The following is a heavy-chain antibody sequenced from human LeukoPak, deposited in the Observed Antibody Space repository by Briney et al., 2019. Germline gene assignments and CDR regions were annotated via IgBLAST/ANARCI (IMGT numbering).Heavy chain of an antibody. J-gene: IGHJ4*02. D-gene: IGHD2-15*01. CDR3: ARFSRGDVVGI. Sequence: GGSPRLSCAASGFTFSNFWMSWVRQAPGKGLEWVANIKQDGTDKQYVDSVKGRFTISRDNAKNSLYLQINSLRAEDTAVYYCARFSRGDVVGIWGQGTLVTVSS. CDR2: IKQDGTDK. V-gene: IGHV3-7*03. CDR1: GFTFSNFW.